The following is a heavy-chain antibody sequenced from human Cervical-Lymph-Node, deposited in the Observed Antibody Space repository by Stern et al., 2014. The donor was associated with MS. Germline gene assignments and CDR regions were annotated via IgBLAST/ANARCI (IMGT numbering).Heavy chain of an antibody. V-gene: IGHV3-74*02. Sequence: EVQLGEAGGGLVQPGGSLRLSCAGFNFRSYWMHWVRQAPGKGLVWVACINSAWSRRYADSVKGRFTISRDNAKNTMYLQMSSLRVEDTAVYYCARGVVSVSTLGDYYYGMDVWGQGTTVTVSS. D-gene: IGHD2-2*01. J-gene: IGHJ6*01. CDR3: ARGVVSVSTLGDYYYGMDV. CDR1: FNFRSYW. CDR2: INSAWSR.